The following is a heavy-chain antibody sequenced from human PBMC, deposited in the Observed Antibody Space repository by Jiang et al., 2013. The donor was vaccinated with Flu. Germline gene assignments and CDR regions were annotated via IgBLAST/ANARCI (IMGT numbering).Heavy chain of an antibody. CDR1: GFTVSSNY. CDR3: ARVEMATISYYFDY. D-gene: IGHD5-24*01. CDR2: IYSGGST. J-gene: IGHJ4*02. V-gene: IGHV3-53*01. Sequence: PGGSLRLSCAASGFTVSSNYMSWVRQAPGKGLEWVSVIYSGGSTYYADSVKGRFTISRDNSKNTLYLQMNSLRAEDTAVYYCARVEMATISYYFDYWGQGTLVTVSS.